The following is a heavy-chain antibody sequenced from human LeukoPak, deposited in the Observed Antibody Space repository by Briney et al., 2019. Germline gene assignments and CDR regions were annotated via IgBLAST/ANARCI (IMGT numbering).Heavy chain of an antibody. D-gene: IGHD4-17*01. CDR2: IYSGGST. V-gene: IGHV3-53*01. Sequence: EGSLRLSCATSGFTVSSNYMSWVRQAPGKGLEWVSVIYSGGSTDYADAVKGRFTISRDNSKNTLYLQMNSLRAEDTAVYYCARTKYGDYPFDYWGQGTLVTVSS. CDR1: GFTVSSNY. J-gene: IGHJ4*02. CDR3: ARTKYGDYPFDY.